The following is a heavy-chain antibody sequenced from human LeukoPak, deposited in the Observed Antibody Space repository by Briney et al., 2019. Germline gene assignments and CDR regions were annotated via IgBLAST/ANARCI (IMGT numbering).Heavy chain of an antibody. Sequence: GGSLRLSCAASGFSISNYWMSWVRQAPGKGLEWVAFIRYDGSNKYYADSVKGRFTISRDNSKNTLYLQMNSLRAEDTAVYYCAKDPYYGSGSYLTFIDYWGQGTLVTVSS. CDR2: IRYDGSNK. D-gene: IGHD3-10*01. CDR3: AKDPYYGSGSYLTFIDY. J-gene: IGHJ4*02. V-gene: IGHV3-30*02. CDR1: GFSISNYW.